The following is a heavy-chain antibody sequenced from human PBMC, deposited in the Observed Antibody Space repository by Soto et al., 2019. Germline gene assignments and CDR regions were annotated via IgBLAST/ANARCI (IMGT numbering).Heavy chain of an antibody. Sequence: SETLSLTCTVSGGSVSSGSYYWSWIRQPPGKGLEWIGYVYYNGSTNYNPSLKSRVTISVDTSRNQFSLKLSSVTAADTAVYYCARESMNTIFGVVYYYGLDVWGQGTAVTVSS. CDR1: GGSVSSGSYY. CDR2: VYYNGST. D-gene: IGHD3-3*01. CDR3: ARESMNTIFGVVYYYGLDV. V-gene: IGHV4-61*01. J-gene: IGHJ6*02.